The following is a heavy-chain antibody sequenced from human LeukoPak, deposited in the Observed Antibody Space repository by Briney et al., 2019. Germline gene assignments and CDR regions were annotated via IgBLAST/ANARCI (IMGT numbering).Heavy chain of an antibody. J-gene: IGHJ4*02. CDR3: ANPPAAAVSYYLDY. CDR1: GFTFSSYA. V-gene: IGHV3-23*01. D-gene: IGHD6-13*01. CDR2: ISGSGGST. Sequence: PGGSLRLSCAASGFTFSSYAMSWVRQAPGKGLEWVSAISGSGGSTYYADSVKGRFTISRDNSKNTLYLQMNSLRAEDTAVYYCANPPAAAVSYYLDYWGQGTLVTVSS.